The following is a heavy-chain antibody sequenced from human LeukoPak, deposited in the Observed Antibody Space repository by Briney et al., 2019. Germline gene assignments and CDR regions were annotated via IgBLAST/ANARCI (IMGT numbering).Heavy chain of an antibody. J-gene: IGHJ3*01. CDR2: IKQDGNEK. V-gene: IGHV3-7*03. D-gene: IGHD6-6*01. CDR3: ARVYSSSSGKNAFDV. Sequence: GGSLRLSCAASGSTFNNYWMSWVRQAPGKGLEWVANIKQDGNEKYYVDSVKGRFTISRDNAKNSLDLQMNSLRVEDTAVYYCARVYSSSSGKNAFDVRGQGTMVTVSS. CDR1: GSTFNNYW.